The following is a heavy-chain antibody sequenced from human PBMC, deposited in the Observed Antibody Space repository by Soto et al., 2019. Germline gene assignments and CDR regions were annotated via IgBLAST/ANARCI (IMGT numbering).Heavy chain of an antibody. CDR3: ARDCSGGSCYDAFDI. D-gene: IGHD2-15*01. J-gene: IGHJ3*02. V-gene: IGHV3-21*01. CDR2: ISSSSSYI. CDR1: GFTFSSYS. Sequence: EVQLVESGGGLVKPGGSLRLSCAASGFTFSSYSMNWVRQAPGKGLEWVSSISSSSSYIYYADSVKGRFTISRDNAKNSLYLQMNRLRAEDTAVYYCARDCSGGSCYDAFDIWGQGTMVTVSS.